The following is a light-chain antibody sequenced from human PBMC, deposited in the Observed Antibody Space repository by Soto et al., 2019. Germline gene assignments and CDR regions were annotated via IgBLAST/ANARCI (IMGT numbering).Light chain of an antibody. CDR3: QQYSDWPPYT. V-gene: IGKV3-15*01. CDR2: ATS. CDR1: QSVGGN. J-gene: IGKJ2*01. Sequence: ETVMTQSPVTLSVSPGERATLSCRASQSVGGNVAWYQQKPGQAPRLLLYATSTRATGIPARFSGSGSRTEFTLTIISLQSEDSAVYFCQQYSDWPPYTFGQGTKLEIK.